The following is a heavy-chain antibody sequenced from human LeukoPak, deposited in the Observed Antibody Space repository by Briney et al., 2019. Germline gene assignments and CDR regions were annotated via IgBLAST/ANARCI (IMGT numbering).Heavy chain of an antibody. CDR3: ARDPGIVGATVFDY. J-gene: IGHJ4*02. Sequence: PSETLSLTCTVSGGSMTSGSYYWNWIRQPAGKGLEWIGRIYTGGSTYYNPSLKSRVTISLDTSKNQFSLELTSVTAADTAVYYCARDPGIVGATVFDYWGQGTLVTVSS. CDR2: IYTGGST. CDR1: GGSMTSGSYY. D-gene: IGHD1-26*01. V-gene: IGHV4-61*02.